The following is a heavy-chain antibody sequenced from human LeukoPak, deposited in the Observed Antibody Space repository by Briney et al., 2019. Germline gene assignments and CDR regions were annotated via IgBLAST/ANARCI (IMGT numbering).Heavy chain of an antibody. J-gene: IGHJ3*02. CDR1: GGSISSGGYY. CDR2: IYYSGST. Sequence: PSETLSLTCTVSGGSISSGGYYWSWIRQPPGKGLDWIGHIYYSGSTNYNPSLKSRVTMSVDTSKNQFSLKLSSVTAADTAVYYCARDRSYYDSSGFYKYAFDIWGQGTVVTVSS. CDR3: ARDRSYYDSSGFYKYAFDI. D-gene: IGHD3-22*01. V-gene: IGHV4-61*08.